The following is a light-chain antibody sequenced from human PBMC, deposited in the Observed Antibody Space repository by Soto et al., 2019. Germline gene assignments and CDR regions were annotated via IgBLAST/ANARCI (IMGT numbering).Light chain of an antibody. Sequence: DIQMTQSPPSLSVSVGDRVTITCQASQDISNYLHWFQKKPGKAPQLLIFDVSNLQTGVPSRFSGGGSGTDFDLTISSLETEDIATYYCQQYDSLTLTFGQGTRLEIK. CDR2: DVS. CDR1: QDISNY. J-gene: IGKJ5*01. V-gene: IGKV1-33*01. CDR3: QQYDSLTLT.